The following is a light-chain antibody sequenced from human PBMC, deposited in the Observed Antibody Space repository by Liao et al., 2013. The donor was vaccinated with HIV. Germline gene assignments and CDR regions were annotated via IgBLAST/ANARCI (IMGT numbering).Light chain of an antibody. CDR1: KLGDKY. J-gene: IGLJ2*01. CDR3: QAWDSSTVV. V-gene: IGLV3-1*01. CDR2: QDT. Sequence: SYELTQSPSVSVSPGQTASITCSGDKLGDKYVSWYQQKSGQSPVLVIYQDTKRPSGIPERFSGSNSGNTATLTISGTQAVDEADYYCQAWDSSTVVFGGGTKLTVL.